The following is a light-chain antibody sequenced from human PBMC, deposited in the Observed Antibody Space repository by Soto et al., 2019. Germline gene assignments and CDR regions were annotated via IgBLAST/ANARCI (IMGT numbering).Light chain of an antibody. J-gene: IGKJ5*01. V-gene: IGKV4-1*01. Sequence: IVMTQSPDSLAVSLGERATINCKSSQSILSSSNNKNSLAWFQQQPGQPPKLLIYWASTRESGVPDRFSGSGSGTDFTLTISSLQAEDVAVYYCQQYYSSVVTFGQWTRLEIK. CDR3: QQYYSSVVT. CDR1: QSILSSSNNKNS. CDR2: WAS.